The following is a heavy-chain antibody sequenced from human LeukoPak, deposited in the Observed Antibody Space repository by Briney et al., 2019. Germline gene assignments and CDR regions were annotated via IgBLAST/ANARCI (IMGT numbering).Heavy chain of an antibody. V-gene: IGHV3-53*01. CDR2: IYSSGPI. Sequence: GGSLRLSCVASGFIVGNNYVSWVRQAPGKGLEWVSVIYSSGPIFYADSVKGRFTISRDSSKNALYLQMNSLRAEDTAVYYCARHRGSYFDYWGQGSLVTVSS. D-gene: IGHD3-10*01. J-gene: IGHJ4*02. CDR1: GFIVGNNY. CDR3: ARHRGSYFDY.